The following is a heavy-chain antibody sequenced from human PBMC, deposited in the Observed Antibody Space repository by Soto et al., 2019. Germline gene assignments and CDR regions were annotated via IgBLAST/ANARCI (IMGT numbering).Heavy chain of an antibody. Sequence: SLRLSCASSGFTFSDYYMSWIRQAPGKGLEWVPYISSSGTTIYYADSVKGRFTVSRDSAKNSLHLQMNSLRDEDTAVYYCARKGRDVRSFGQLRLFFDSWGQGALVTVSS. CDR3: ARKGRDVRSFGQLRLFFDS. J-gene: IGHJ4*02. D-gene: IGHD4-17*01. CDR1: GFTFSDYY. V-gene: IGHV3-11*01. CDR2: ISSSGTTI.